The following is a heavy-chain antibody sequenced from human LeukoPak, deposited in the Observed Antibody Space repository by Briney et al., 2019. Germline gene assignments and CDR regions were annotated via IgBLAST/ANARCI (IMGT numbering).Heavy chain of an antibody. CDR2: IYYSGST. CDR3: ARVTARIFQH. D-gene: IGHD2-15*01. Sequence: SDTLSLTCPVSGGSISSSNWWSWIRQPPGKGLEWIGYIYYSGSTNYNPSLKSRVTISVDTSKNQFSLKLSSVTAADTAVYYCARVTARIFQHWGQGTLVTVSS. J-gene: IGHJ1*01. CDR1: GGSISSSNW. V-gene: IGHV4-59*07.